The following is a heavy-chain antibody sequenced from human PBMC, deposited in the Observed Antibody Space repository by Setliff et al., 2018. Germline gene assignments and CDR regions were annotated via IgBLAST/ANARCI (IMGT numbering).Heavy chain of an antibody. CDR1: GGSISSNSYY. V-gene: IGHV4-39*07. J-gene: IGHJ4*02. CDR3: ARAPRYFVSTGSYFDG. Sequence: PSETLSLTCTVSGGSISSNSYYWGWIRQPPGKGLEWIGSMYYGGSTYYNPSLKSRVTISIDPSKNQFSLKLSSVTAADTAVYYCARAPRYFVSTGSYFDGWGQGTPVTVSS. CDR2: MYYGGST. D-gene: IGHD2-8*02.